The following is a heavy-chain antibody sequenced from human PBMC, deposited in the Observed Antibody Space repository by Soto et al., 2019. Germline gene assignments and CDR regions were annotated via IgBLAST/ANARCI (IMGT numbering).Heavy chain of an antibody. D-gene: IGHD1-1*01. J-gene: IGHJ6*03. V-gene: IGHV1-69*10. CDR2: IIPIFGIA. CDR1: GGTFSSYA. CDR3: AIKLERHYYYYMDV. Sequence: ASVKVSCKASGGTFSSYAISWVRQAPGQGLEWMGGIIPIFGIANYAQKFQGRVTITADKSTSTAYMELSSLRSEDTAVYYCAIKLERHYYYYMDVWGKGTMVTVSS.